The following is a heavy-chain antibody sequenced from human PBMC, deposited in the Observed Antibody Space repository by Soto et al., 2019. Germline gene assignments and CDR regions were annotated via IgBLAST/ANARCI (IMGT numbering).Heavy chain of an antibody. Sequence: TRSLTCTVSGGSISSGGYYWSWIRQHPGKGLEWIGYIYYSGSTYYNPSLKSRVTISVDTSKNQFSLKLSSVTAADTAVYYCARSNYDYIWGSYRYYMDVWGKGTTVTVSS. V-gene: IGHV4-31*03. D-gene: IGHD3-16*02. CDR3: ARSNYDYIWGSYRYYMDV. CDR2: IYYSGST. J-gene: IGHJ6*03. CDR1: GGSISSGGYY.